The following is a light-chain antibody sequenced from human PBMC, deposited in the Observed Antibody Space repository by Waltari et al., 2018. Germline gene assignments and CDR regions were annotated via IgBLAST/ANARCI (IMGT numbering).Light chain of an antibody. V-gene: IGLV4-69*01. CDR3: QTGGHGTWV. J-gene: IGLJ3*02. CDR2: VNSDGSH. CDR1: SGNSNNI. Sequence: QLVLTQSPSASASLGASVKLTCTLDSGNSNNIVPWLQRRAEKGPRYLMKVNSDGSHTKGDDIPDRFSGSSSGPERYLTISSLQSEDEADYYCQTGGHGTWVFGGGTKLTVV.